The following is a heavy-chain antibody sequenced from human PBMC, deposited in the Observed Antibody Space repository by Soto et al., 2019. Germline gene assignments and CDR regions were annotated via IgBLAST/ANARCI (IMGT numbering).Heavy chain of an antibody. Sequence: LILSCAASGFTFSSYAMHWVRQAPGKGLEWVAVISYDGSNKYYADSVKGRFTISRDNSKNTLYLQMNSLRAEDTAVYYCAREGPDSSYDAFDIWGQGTMVTVSS. V-gene: IGHV3-30-3*01. CDR1: GFTFSSYA. D-gene: IGHD3-22*01. CDR2: ISYDGSNK. CDR3: AREGPDSSYDAFDI. J-gene: IGHJ3*02.